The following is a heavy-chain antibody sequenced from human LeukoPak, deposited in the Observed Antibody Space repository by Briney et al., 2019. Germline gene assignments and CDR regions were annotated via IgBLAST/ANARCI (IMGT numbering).Heavy chain of an antibody. CDR3: ARDQDYGGHYVAY. Sequence: GGSLRLSCAASGFTFSSYWMHWVRHAPGKGLVWVSHINTDGSITSYADSVKGRFTISRDNAKNTLYLQMNSLRAEDTAVYYCARDQDYGGHYVAYWGQGTLVTVSS. CDR1: GFTFSSYW. J-gene: IGHJ4*02. D-gene: IGHD4-23*01. V-gene: IGHV3-74*01. CDR2: INTDGSIT.